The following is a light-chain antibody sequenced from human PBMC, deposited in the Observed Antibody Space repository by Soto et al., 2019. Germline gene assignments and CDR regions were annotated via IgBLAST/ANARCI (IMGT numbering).Light chain of an antibody. CDR3: SSYTSRSTLAS. Sequence: QSALTQPACVSGSPGQSITISYTGTSSDVGGYNYVSWYQQYPGKAPKLLIYDVSNRPSGVSDRFSGSRSGNTASLTISGLQAEDEADYYCSSYTSRSTLASFGGGTKLTVL. CDR1: SSDVGGYNY. J-gene: IGLJ2*01. V-gene: IGLV2-14*01. CDR2: DVS.